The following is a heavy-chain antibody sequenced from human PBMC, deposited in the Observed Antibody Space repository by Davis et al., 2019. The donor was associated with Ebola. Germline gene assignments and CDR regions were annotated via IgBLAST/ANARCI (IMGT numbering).Heavy chain of an antibody. J-gene: IGHJ5*02. CDR2: ISAYNGNT. Sequence: AASVKVSCKASGYTFPSYGISWVRQAPGQGLEWMGWISAYNGNTNYAQKLQGRVTMTTDTSTSTAYMELRSLRSDDTAVYYCARDVVVVAATDWFDPWGQGTLVTVSS. CDR1: GYTFPSYG. V-gene: IGHV1-18*01. D-gene: IGHD2-15*01. CDR3: ARDVVVVAATDWFDP.